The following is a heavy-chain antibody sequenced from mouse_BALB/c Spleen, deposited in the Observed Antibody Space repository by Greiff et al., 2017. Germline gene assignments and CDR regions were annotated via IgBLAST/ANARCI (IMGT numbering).Heavy chain of an antibody. CDR1: GYSFTGYY. CDR2: INPYNGAT. CDR3: ASSPLNWDWFAY. V-gene: IGHV1-31*01. D-gene: IGHD4-1*01. J-gene: IGHJ3*01. Sequence: VQLQQSGPELVKPGASVKISCKASGYSFTGYYMHWVKQSHVKSLEWIGRINPYNGATSYNQNFKDKASLTVDKSSSTAYMELHSLTSEDSAVYYCASSPLNWDWFAYWGQGTLVTVSA.